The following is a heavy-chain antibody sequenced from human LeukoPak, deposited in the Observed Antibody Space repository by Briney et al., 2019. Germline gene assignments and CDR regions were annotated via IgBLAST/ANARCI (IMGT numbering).Heavy chain of an antibody. CDR3: AKDFKYQMATDQYYFDY. D-gene: IGHD5-24*01. CDR2: IRYDGSNK. V-gene: IGHV3-30*02. J-gene: IGHJ4*02. CDR1: GFTFSSYG. Sequence: GGSLRLSCAASGFTFSSYGMHWVRQAPGKGLEWVAFIRYDGSNKYYADSVKGRFTISRDNSKNTLYLQMNSLRAEDTAVYYCAKDFKYQMATDQYYFDYWGQGTLVTVSS.